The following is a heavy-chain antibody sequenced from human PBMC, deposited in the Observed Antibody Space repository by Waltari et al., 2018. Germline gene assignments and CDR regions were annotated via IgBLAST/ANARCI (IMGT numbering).Heavy chain of an antibody. CDR2: IKQDGSEK. V-gene: IGHV3-7*01. D-gene: IGHD4-17*01. Sequence: VQLVESGGGSAQRGGPVRRSCVASGRPLSGYWRNWVRQAPGKGLEWVANIKQDGSEKNYVDSVEGRFSISRDNAQNSLYLQMNSLRAEDTAIYYCVTGLTTVTAKDYFDHWGQGALVTVSS. J-gene: IGHJ4*02. CDR3: VTGLTTVTAKDYFDH. CDR1: GRPLSGYW.